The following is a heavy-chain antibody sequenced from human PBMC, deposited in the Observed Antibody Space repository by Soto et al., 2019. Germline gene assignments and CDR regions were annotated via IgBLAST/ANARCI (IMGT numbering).Heavy chain of an antibody. V-gene: IGHV4-34*01. CDR3: ARHSESYCSGGSCYHYNWFDP. CDR1: GGSFSGYY. J-gene: IGHJ5*02. D-gene: IGHD2-15*01. Sequence: PLETLSLTCAVYGGSFSGYYWSWIRQPPGKGLEWIGEINHSGSTNYNPSLKSRVTISVDTSKNQFSLKLSSVTAADTAVYYCARHSESYCSGGSCYHYNWFDPWGQGTLVTVSS. CDR2: INHSGST.